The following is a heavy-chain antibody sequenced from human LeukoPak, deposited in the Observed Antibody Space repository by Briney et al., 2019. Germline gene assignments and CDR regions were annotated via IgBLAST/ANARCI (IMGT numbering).Heavy chain of an antibody. Sequence: GGSLRLSCAASGFTFSSYAMHWVRQAPGKGLEYVSAISSNGGSTYYANSVKGRFTISRDNSKNTLYLQVGSLRAEDMAVYYCARGRYCSSTSCYLFDYWGQGTLVTVSS. J-gene: IGHJ4*02. CDR2: ISSNGGST. CDR1: GFTFSSYA. CDR3: ARGRYCSSTSCYLFDY. V-gene: IGHV3-64*01. D-gene: IGHD2-2*01.